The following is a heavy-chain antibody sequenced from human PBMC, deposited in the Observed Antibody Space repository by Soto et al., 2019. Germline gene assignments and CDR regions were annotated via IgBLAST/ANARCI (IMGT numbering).Heavy chain of an antibody. J-gene: IGHJ4*02. CDR3: ARGYRGGYKTCDY. CDR1: NGSFSGYC. D-gene: IGHD1-26*01. Sequence: LXLICAVHNGSFSGYCWPCIRQPPGKGLEWIGEINHSGTTYYNPSLKSRVTISVDTSKNQFSLRLNSMTAADTAVYFCARGYRGGYKTCDYWGPGTLVTVSS. V-gene: IGHV4-34*01. CDR2: INHSGTT.